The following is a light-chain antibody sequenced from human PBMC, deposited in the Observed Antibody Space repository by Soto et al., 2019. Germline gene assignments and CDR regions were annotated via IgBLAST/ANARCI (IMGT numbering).Light chain of an antibody. CDR2: LSSDGSH. CDR1: SGHSSYA. Sequence: QSVLTQSPSASASLGASVKLTCTLSSGHSSYAIAWHQQQPEKGPRYLMKLSSDGSHSKGDGIPDRVSGSSSGAERYLTISSLQSEDEADYYCQTWDTGARVVFGGGTQLTVL. CDR3: QTWDTGARVV. V-gene: IGLV4-69*01. J-gene: IGLJ2*01.